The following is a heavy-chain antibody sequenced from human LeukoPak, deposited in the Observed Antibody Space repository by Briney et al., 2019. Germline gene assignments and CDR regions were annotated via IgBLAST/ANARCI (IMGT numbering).Heavy chain of an antibody. CDR1: GFTFSSYA. Sequence: GGSLRLSCAASGFTFSSYAMSWVRQAPGKGLEWVSAISGSGGSTYYADSVKGWFTISRDNSKNTLYLQMNSLRAEDTAVYYCAKASYNWNDGNFDYWGQGTLVTVSS. CDR3: AKASYNWNDGNFDY. CDR2: ISGSGGST. D-gene: IGHD1-1*01. J-gene: IGHJ4*02. V-gene: IGHV3-23*01.